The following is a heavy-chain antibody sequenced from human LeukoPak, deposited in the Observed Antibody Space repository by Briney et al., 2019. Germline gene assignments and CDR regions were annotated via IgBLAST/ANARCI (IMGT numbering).Heavy chain of an antibody. CDR1: GGSISSSSYY. D-gene: IGHD5-18*01. Sequence: SETLSLTCTVSGGSISSSSYYWGWIRQPPGKGLEWIGSIYYSGSTYYNPSLKSRVTISVDTSKNQFSLKLSSVTGADTAVYYCARLGIQLWFVYWGQGTLVTVSS. J-gene: IGHJ4*02. CDR3: ARLGIQLWFVY. CDR2: IYYSGST. V-gene: IGHV4-39*01.